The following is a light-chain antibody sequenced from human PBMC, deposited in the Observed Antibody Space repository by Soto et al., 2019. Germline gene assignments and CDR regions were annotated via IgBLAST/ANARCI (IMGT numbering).Light chain of an antibody. CDR1: QSISSW. V-gene: IGKV1-5*03. J-gene: IGKJ5*01. CDR3: QQYESYSVT. Sequence: DIQMTQSPSTLSASVGDRVTITCRASQSISSWLAWYQQKPGKAPNLLIHKASSLESGVPSRFSGSGSGTEFTLTISSLQPDDFAPYYCQQYESYSVTFGQGTRLEIK. CDR2: KAS.